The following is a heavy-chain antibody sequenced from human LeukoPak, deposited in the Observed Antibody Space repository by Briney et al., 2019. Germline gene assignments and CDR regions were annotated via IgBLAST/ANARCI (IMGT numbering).Heavy chain of an antibody. D-gene: IGHD2-15*01. V-gene: IGHV3-30*02. CDR1: GFTFSSYG. CDR3: AKRYCSGGSCYWAMGY. CDR2: IRYDGSNK. Sequence: GGSLRLSCAASGFTFSSYGMHWVRQAPGKGLEWVAFIRYDGSNKYYADSVKGRFTISRDNSKNTLYLQMNSLRAEDTAVYYSAKRYCSGGSCYWAMGYWGQGTLVTVSS. J-gene: IGHJ4*02.